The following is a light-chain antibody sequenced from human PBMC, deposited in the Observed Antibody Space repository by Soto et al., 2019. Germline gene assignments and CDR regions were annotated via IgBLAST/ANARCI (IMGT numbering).Light chain of an antibody. J-gene: IGLJ2*01. V-gene: IGLV1-40*01. Sequence: QSVRKQPPSVSGAPGQRVTISCTGSRSNIRAGYDVHWYQQLPGTAPKLLIYVNNNRPSGVPDRFSGSKSGTSASLAITGLQAEDEGDYYCQSYDSSLSGYVVFGGGTKLTVL. CDR2: VNN. CDR1: RSNIRAGYD. CDR3: QSYDSSLSGYVV.